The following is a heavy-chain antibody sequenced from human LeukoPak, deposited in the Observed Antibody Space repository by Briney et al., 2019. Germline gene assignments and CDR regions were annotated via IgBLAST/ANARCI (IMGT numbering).Heavy chain of an antibody. D-gene: IGHD1-26*01. CDR3: ASFGSYDVAVDY. CDR2: INHSGST. J-gene: IGHJ4*02. Sequence: PSETLSLTCAVYGGSFSGYYWSWIRQPPGKGLEWIGEINHSGSTNYNPSLKSRVTISVDTSKNQFSLKLSSVTAADTAVHYCASFGSYDVAVDYWGQGTLVTVSS. CDR1: GGSFSGYY. V-gene: IGHV4-34*01.